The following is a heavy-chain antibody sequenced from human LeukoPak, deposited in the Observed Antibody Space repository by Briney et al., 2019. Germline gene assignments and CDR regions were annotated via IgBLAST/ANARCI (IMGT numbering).Heavy chain of an antibody. CDR3: ASDSYSPEYFQH. CDR1: GFSVSNNY. J-gene: IGHJ1*01. D-gene: IGHD2-15*01. Sequence: GGSLRLSCAASGFSVSNNYMSWVRQAPGKGLEWVSVIYSGGSTFYADSVKGRFTTSRDNSKNTLYLQMNSLRAEDTAVYYCASDSYSPEYFQHWGQGTLVTVSS. V-gene: IGHV3-66*01. CDR2: IYSGGST.